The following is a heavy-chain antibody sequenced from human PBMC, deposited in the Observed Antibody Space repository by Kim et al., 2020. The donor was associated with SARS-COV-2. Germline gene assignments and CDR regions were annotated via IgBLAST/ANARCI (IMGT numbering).Heavy chain of an antibody. CDR3: AREGGLGYGSSTSCYVDY. CDR1: GYTFTSYG. J-gene: IGHJ4*02. D-gene: IGHD2-2*01. V-gene: IGHV1-18*01. Sequence: ASVKVSCKASGYTFTSYGISWVRQAPGQGLEWMGWISAYNGNTNYAQKLQDRVTMTTDTSTSTAYMELRSLRSDDTAVYYCAREGGLGYGSSTSCYVDYWGQGTLVTVSS. CDR2: ISAYNGNT.